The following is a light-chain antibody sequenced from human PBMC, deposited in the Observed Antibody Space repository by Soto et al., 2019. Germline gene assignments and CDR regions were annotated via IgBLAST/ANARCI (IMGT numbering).Light chain of an antibody. CDR1: SSNIGNNY. CDR3: GTWDSSLSDVV. Sequence: QSVLTQPPSVSAAPGQTVTISCSGSSSNIGNNYVSWYQQLPGTAPKLLIYDNNKRPSGIPDRFSGSKSGTSATLGITGLQTGDEADYYCGTWDSSLSDVVFGGGTKVTVL. V-gene: IGLV1-51*01. J-gene: IGLJ2*01. CDR2: DNN.